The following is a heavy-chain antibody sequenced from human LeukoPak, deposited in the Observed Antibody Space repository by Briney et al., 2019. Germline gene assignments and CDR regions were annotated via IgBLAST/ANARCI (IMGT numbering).Heavy chain of an antibody. J-gene: IGHJ3*02. CDR2: ISSSSSYI. V-gene: IGHV3-21*01. Sequence: TGGSLRLSCAASGFTFSSYSMNWVRQAPGKGLEWVSSISSSSSYIYYADSVKGRFTISRDNAKNSLYLQMNSLRAEDTAVYYCARLNSVGIIYDAFDIWGQGTMVTVSS. CDR1: GFTFSSYS. CDR3: ARLNSVGIIYDAFDI. D-gene: IGHD2-21*01.